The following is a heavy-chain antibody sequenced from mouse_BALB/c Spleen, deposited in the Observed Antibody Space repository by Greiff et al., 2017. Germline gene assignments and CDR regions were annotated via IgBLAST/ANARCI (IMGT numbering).Heavy chain of an antibody. CDR3: ARDIDGYYAWFAY. CDR1: GFTFTDYY. J-gene: IGHJ3*01. CDR2: IRNKANGYTT. V-gene: IGHV7-3*02. D-gene: IGHD2-3*01. Sequence: DVKLVESGGGLVQPGGSLRLSCATSGFTFTDYYMSWVRQPPGKALEWLGFIRNKANGYTTEYSASVKGRFTISRDNSQSILYLQMNTLRAEDSATYYCARDIDGYYAWFAYWGQGTLVTVSA.